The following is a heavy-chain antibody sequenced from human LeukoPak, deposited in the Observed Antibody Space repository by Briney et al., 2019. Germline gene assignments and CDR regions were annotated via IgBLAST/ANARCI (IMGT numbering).Heavy chain of an antibody. CDR3: ARRSSSWYQVIDY. D-gene: IGHD6-13*01. Sequence: SETLSLTCAVYGGSLSGHYWSWIRQPPGKGLEWIGEINHSGSTNYNPSLKSRVTISVDTSKNQFSLKLSSVTAADTAVYYCARRSSSWYQVIDYWGQGTLVTVSS. J-gene: IGHJ4*02. V-gene: IGHV4-34*01. CDR1: GGSLSGHY. CDR2: INHSGST.